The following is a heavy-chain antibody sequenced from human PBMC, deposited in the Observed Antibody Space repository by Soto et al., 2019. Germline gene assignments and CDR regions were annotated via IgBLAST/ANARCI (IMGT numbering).Heavy chain of an antibody. CDR3: ARRRYCGYDCYHKHYYGMDV. Sequence: QVQLVQSGAELKKTGSSVKVSCRASGDTFSSYAVNWVRQAPGRGLEWMGRIITVLGTTDYAQNFKGRITINAEKSRKTVYMELSSLRSEDTAVYYCARRRYCGYDCYHKHYYGMDVWGQGTPVTVAS. CDR1: GDTFSSYA. J-gene: IGHJ6*02. D-gene: IGHD2-21*01. V-gene: IGHV1-69*08. CDR2: IITVLGTT.